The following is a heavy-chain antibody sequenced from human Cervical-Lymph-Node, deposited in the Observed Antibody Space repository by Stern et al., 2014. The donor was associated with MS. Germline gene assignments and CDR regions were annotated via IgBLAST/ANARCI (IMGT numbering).Heavy chain of an antibody. CDR3: ARDPPPAEGSGFLYNYGMDV. Sequence: QLQLQESGPGLVKPSETLSLTCTVSGGSVNSYYWSWIPQPPGKGLEWIGSIRYRVNTNSNPSLKSRVAISVDTSKNQFSLKLTSVTAADTAVYYCARDPPPAEGSGFLYNYGMDVWGQGTTVTVSS. V-gene: IGHV4-59*02. J-gene: IGHJ6*02. D-gene: IGHD3-10*01. CDR1: GGSVNSYY. CDR2: IRYRVNT.